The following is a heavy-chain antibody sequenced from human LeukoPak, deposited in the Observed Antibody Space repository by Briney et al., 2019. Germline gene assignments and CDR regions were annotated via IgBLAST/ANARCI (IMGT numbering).Heavy chain of an antibody. Sequence: GASVKVSCRASGYTFTAYYIHWVRQAPGQGLEWRGWINPNSGDTRLPQRFQGRVNMTRDTSIITVYMELSSLTSDDTGMYYCARGPTLGLDIWGQGTMVTVSS. V-gene: IGHV1-2*02. CDR1: GYTFTAYY. J-gene: IGHJ3*02. CDR2: INPNSGDT. CDR3: ARGPTLGLDI.